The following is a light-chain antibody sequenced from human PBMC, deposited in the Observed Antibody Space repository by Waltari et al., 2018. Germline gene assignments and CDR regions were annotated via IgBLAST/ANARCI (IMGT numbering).Light chain of an antibody. J-gene: IGKJ2*01. CDR2: WTS. Sequence: EIVMTQSPLSLPVTPGETASISCRSSQSLLYSNGYTYLDWYLQQPGQSPQLLIYWTSNRASLVPDRFRCSGSGTDFTLKISRVEAEAFWVYYCVPTVQIPYTFGQVTKLEIK. CDR3: VPTVQIPYT. V-gene: IGKV2-28*01. CDR1: QSLLYSNGYTY.